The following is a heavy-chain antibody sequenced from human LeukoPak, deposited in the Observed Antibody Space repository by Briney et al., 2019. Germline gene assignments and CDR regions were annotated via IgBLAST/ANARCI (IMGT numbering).Heavy chain of an antibody. Sequence: SETLSLTCTVSGGSISSYYWSWIRQPPGKGLEWIGYIYYSGSTNYNPSLKSRVTISVDTSKNQFSLKLSSVTAADTAVYYCARTYSGYDWGPYDYWGQGTLVTVSS. CDR3: ARTYSGYDWGPYDY. J-gene: IGHJ4*02. CDR2: IYYSGST. V-gene: IGHV4-59*01. CDR1: GGSISSYY. D-gene: IGHD5-12*01.